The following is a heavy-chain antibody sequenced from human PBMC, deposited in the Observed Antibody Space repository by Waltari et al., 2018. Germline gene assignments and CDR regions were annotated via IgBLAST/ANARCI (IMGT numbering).Heavy chain of an antibody. V-gene: IGHV1-18*01. J-gene: IGHJ4*02. CDR3: ARTAPPRVVVVAANFDY. D-gene: IGHD2-15*01. CDR1: GYTFTSYV. Sequence: QVQLVQSGDEVKKPGASVKVSCKASGYTFTSYVISWVLQAPGHGHEWMGWISAYNGNTTYAQKLHGRVTMTTDTSTSTGYMELSSLRYDDTAVYYCARTAPPRVVVVAANFDYWGQGTLVTVSS. CDR2: ISAYNGNT.